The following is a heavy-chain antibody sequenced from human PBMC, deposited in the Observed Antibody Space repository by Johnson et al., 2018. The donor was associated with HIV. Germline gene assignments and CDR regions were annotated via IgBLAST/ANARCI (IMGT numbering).Heavy chain of an antibody. CDR2: ISYDGSNK. V-gene: IGHV3-30*03. CDR3: ARSLSSSWYEGAFDI. D-gene: IGHD6-13*01. Sequence: QMQLVESGGGVVQPGRSLRLSCAASGFTFSSYGMHWVRQAPGKGLEWVAVISYDGSNKYYADSVKGRFTISRDNSKNTLYLQMNSLRAGDTAVYYCARSLSSSWYEGAFDIWGQGTMVTVSS. J-gene: IGHJ3*02. CDR1: GFTFSSYG.